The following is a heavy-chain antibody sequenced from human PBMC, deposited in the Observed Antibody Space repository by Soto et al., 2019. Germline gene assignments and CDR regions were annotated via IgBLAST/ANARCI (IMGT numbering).Heavy chain of an antibody. CDR1: GFTFSNFA. Sequence: QVQLVESGGGVVQRGRSLRVSCVASGFTFSNFAMYWVRQAAGKGLEWVALISHDGDNQYYADSLKGRFTVSRDNSMSTLYLQMASPRPDDTAIYYCARRIPVSGPYGAFDLWGQGTMVTVSS. CDR2: ISHDGDNQ. CDR3: ARRIPVSGPYGAFDL. J-gene: IGHJ3*01. D-gene: IGHD6-13*01. V-gene: IGHV3-30*03.